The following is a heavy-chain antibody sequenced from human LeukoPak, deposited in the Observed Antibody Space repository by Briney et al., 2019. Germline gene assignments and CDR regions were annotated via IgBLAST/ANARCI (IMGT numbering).Heavy chain of an antibody. CDR1: GGSFSDFY. Sequence: SETLSLTCAVYGGSFSDFYWSWIRQPPGKGLEWIGEINHSGSTNYNPSLKSRVTMSVDTSKNQFSLKLSSVTAADTAVYYCARDLIVPDAMTGSGSYSTDYWGQGTLATVSS. J-gene: IGHJ4*02. CDR2: INHSGST. CDR3: ARDLIVPDAMTGSGSYSTDY. D-gene: IGHD3-10*01. V-gene: IGHV4-34*01.